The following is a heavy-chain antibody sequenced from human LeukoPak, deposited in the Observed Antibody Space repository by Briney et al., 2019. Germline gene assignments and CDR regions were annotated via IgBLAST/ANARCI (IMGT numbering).Heavy chain of an antibody. Sequence: PSETLSLTCTVSGYSITSAYYWGWIRQSPGKGLAWIGSIYHSGSSYYNPSLKSRVTISVDTSKNQFSLKLSSVTAADTAVYYCARQGPIRYFDWLLPHYYMDVWGKGTTVTISS. J-gene: IGHJ6*03. CDR1: GYSITSAYY. CDR3: ARQGPIRYFDWLLPHYYMDV. CDR2: IYHSGSS. V-gene: IGHV4-38-2*02. D-gene: IGHD3-9*01.